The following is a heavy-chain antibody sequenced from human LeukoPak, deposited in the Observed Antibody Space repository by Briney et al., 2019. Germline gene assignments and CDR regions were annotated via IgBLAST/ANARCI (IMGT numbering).Heavy chain of an antibody. Sequence: PSQTLSLTCTVSGVSVGSGDYFWSWIRQPPGKGLEWIGYIYFSGSTDSNPSLESRVTVSIDTSKNQFSLKLRSVTAADTAVYYCARQHQESIAARPFDYWGQGTLVTVSS. J-gene: IGHJ4*02. CDR1: GVSVGSGDYF. V-gene: IGHV4-30-4*08. CDR3: ARQHQESIAARPFDY. CDR2: IYFSGST. D-gene: IGHD6-6*01.